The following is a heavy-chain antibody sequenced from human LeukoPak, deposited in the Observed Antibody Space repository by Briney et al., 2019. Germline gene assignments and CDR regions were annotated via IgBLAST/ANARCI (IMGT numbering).Heavy chain of an antibody. CDR1: GFTFSSYS. CDR2: ISSSSSYI. CDR3: ARNPYVRGYSYGPPPPYYYYMDV. D-gene: IGHD5-18*01. Sequence: GGSLRLSCAASGFTFSSYSMNWVRQAPGKGLEWVSSISSSSSYIYYADSVKGRFTISRDNAKNSLYLQMNSLRAEDTAVSYCARNPYVRGYSYGPPPPYYYYMDVWGQGTTVTVSS. V-gene: IGHV3-21*01. J-gene: IGHJ6*03.